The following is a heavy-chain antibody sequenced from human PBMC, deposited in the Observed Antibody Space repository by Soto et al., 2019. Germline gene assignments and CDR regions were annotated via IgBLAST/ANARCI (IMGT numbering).Heavy chain of an antibody. J-gene: IGHJ4*02. Sequence: EVQLVESGGGLVKPGGSLRLSCAASGFTFSNAWMNWVRQAPGKGLEWVGRIKSKTDGGTTDYAAPVKGRFTISRDDSKNTLYLQMNSLKTEDTAVYYCTTALTPSGWYANIDYWGQGTLVTVSS. D-gene: IGHD6-19*01. CDR1: GFTFSNAW. CDR3: TTALTPSGWYANIDY. CDR2: IKSKTDGGTT. V-gene: IGHV3-15*07.